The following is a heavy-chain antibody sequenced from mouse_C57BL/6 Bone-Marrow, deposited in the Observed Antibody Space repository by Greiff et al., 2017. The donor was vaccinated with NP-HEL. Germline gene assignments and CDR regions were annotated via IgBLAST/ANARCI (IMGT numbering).Heavy chain of an antibody. CDR1: GYTFTSYW. D-gene: IGHD1-1*02. Sequence: VQLQQPGAELVKPGASVKLSCKASGYTFTSYWMHWVKQRPGRGLEWIGRIDPNSGGTKYNEKFKSKATLTVDKPSSTAYMQLSSLTSEDSAVYDCARPLLWISYYAMDYWGQGTSVTVSS. V-gene: IGHV1-72*01. CDR2: IDPNSGGT. CDR3: ARPLLWISYYAMDY. J-gene: IGHJ4*01.